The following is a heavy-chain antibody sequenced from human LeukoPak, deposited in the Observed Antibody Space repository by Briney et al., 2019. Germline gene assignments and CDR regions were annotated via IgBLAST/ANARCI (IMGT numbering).Heavy chain of an antibody. CDR1: GGSISSGDYY. Sequence: SETLSLTCTVSGGSISSGDYYRSWIRQPPGKGLEWIGYIYYSGSTYYNPSLKSRVTISVDTSKNQFSLKLSSVTAADTAVYYCARDLRIRGVDAFDIWGQGTMVTVSS. CDR3: ARDLRIRGVDAFDI. V-gene: IGHV4-30-4*01. J-gene: IGHJ3*02. CDR2: IYYSGST. D-gene: IGHD3-10*01.